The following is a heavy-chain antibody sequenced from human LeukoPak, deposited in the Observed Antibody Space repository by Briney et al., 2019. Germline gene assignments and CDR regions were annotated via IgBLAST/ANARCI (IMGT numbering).Heavy chain of an antibody. D-gene: IGHD2-8*01. CDR3: AKVGIVLMVYVNY. CDR1: GFTVSSNY. J-gene: IGHJ4*02. CDR2: IYSGGST. Sequence: GGSLRLSCAASGFTVSSNYMSWVRQAPGKGLEWVSVIYSGGSTYYADSVKGRFTISRDNSKNTLYLQMNSLRAEDTAVYYCAKVGIVLMVYVNYWGQGTLVTVSS. V-gene: IGHV3-53*01.